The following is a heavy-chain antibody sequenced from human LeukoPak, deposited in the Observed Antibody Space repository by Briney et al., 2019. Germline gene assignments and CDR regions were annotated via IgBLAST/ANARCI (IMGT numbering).Heavy chain of an antibody. Sequence: GESLKISCKGSGYSFTSYWISWVRQMPGKGLEWMGRIDPSDSYTNYSPSFQGHVTIPADKSISTAYLQWSSLKASDTAMYYCAVWFGELPTADYWGQGTLVTVSS. J-gene: IGHJ4*02. CDR2: IDPSDSYT. V-gene: IGHV5-10-1*01. D-gene: IGHD3-10*01. CDR3: AVWFGELPTADY. CDR1: GYSFTSYW.